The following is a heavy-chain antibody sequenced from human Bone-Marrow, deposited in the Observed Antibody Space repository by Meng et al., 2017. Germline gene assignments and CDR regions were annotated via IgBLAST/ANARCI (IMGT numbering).Heavy chain of an antibody. D-gene: IGHD5-18*01. J-gene: IGHJ4*02. CDR1: GFTFSSYE. CDR2: ISSSGSNI. Sequence: GGSLRLSCAASGFTFSSYEMNWVRQAPGKGLEWVSYISSSGSNIYYVDSVKGRFTISRDNAKDSLYLKMNSLRAEDTAVYYCARVGYSYAGNYWGQGTLVTVSS. V-gene: IGHV3-48*03. CDR3: ARVGYSYAGNY.